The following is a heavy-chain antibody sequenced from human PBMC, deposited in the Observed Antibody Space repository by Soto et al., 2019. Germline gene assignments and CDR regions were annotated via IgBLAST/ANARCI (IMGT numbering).Heavy chain of an antibody. D-gene: IGHD2-15*01. CDR3: ARDKYCSGGSCRKSWFDP. J-gene: IGHJ5*02. V-gene: IGHV4-59*01. CDR2: IYDDGSA. Sequence: SETLSLTCTVSGGSISSSYWSWIRQPPGKGLEWLAYIYDDGSANYNPSLKSRATISLDMSKNQFSLKLTSVTAADTAVYYCARDKYCSGGSCRKSWFDPWGQGTLVTVSS. CDR1: GGSISSSY.